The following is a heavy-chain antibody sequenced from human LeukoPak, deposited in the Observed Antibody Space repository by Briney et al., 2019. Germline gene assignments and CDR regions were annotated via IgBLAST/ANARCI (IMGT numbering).Heavy chain of an antibody. CDR1: GFTFSSYS. CDR3: ATQRLGYSYGHDWYFDL. D-gene: IGHD5-18*01. J-gene: IGHJ2*01. CDR2: ISSSSSYI. Sequence: GGSLRLSCAASGFTFSSYSMNWVRQAPGKGLEWVSSISSSSSYIYYADSVKGRFTISRDNAKNSLYLQMNSLRAEDTAVYYCATQRLGYSYGHDWYFDLWGRGTLVTVSS. V-gene: IGHV3-21*01.